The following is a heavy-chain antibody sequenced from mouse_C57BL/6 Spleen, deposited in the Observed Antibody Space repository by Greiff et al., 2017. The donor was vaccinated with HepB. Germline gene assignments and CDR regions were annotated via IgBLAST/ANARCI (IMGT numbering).Heavy chain of an antibody. CDR2: ISDGGSYT. J-gene: IGHJ4*01. V-gene: IGHV5-4*03. CDR3: ATSKNAMDY. Sequence: EVKVVESGGGLVKPGGSLKLSCAASGFTFSSYAMSWVRQTPEKRLEWVATISDGGSYTYYPDNVKGRFTISRDNAKNNLYLQMSHLKSEDTAMYYCATSKNAMDYWGQGTSVTVSS. D-gene: IGHD2-10*02. CDR1: GFTFSSYA.